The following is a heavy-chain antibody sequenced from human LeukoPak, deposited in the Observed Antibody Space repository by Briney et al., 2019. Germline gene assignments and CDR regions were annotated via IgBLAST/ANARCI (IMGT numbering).Heavy chain of an antibody. D-gene: IGHD3-22*01. CDR1: GGSISTSNYY. CDR3: ARSRYYYDSSGYYYP. J-gene: IGHJ5*02. CDR2: INHSGST. V-gene: IGHV4-39*07. Sequence: SETLSLTCTVSGGSISTSNYYWGWIRQPPGKGLEWIGEINHSGSTNYNPSLKSRVTISVDTSKNQFSLKLSSVTAADTAVYYCARSRYYYDSSGYYYPWGQGTLVTVSS.